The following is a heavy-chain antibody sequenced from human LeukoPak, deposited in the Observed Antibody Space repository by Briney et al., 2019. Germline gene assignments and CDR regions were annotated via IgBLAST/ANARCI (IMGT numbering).Heavy chain of an antibody. Sequence: PGGSLRLSCAASGFTFSSYAMHWVRQAPGKGLEWVAVISYDGSNKYYADSVKGRFTISRDNSKNTLYLQMNSLRAEDTAVYYCAREPRITIFGVVIEYYYYYYGMDVWGQGTTVTVS. CDR2: ISYDGSNK. D-gene: IGHD3-3*01. V-gene: IGHV3-30-3*01. CDR3: AREPRITIFGVVIEYYYYYYGMDV. J-gene: IGHJ6*02. CDR1: GFTFSSYA.